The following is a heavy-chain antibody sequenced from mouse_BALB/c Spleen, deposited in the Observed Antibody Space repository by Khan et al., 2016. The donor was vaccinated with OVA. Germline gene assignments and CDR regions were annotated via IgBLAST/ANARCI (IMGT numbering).Heavy chain of an antibody. J-gene: IGHJ2*01. CDR3: ARDRYDYFDN. D-gene: IGHD2-14*01. CDR2: INTETGEP. Sequence: QIQLVQSGPELKKPGETVKISCKASGYTFTDYSMHWVKQAPGKGLKWMGWINTETGEPTYADDFKGRFAFSLETSASTAYLQINNLKNEDTATYFCARDRYDYFDNWGQGTTRTVSS. CDR1: GYTFTDYS. V-gene: IGHV9-2-1*01.